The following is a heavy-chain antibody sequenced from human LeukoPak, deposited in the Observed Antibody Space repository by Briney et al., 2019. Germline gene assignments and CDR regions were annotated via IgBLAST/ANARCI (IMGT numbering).Heavy chain of an antibody. Sequence: GGSLRLSCAASGFTFSSYWMSWVCQAPGKGLEWVANVKQDGSEKYYVDSVKGRFTISRDNAKNSLYLQMNSLRAEDTAVYYCARDNPDYGDYPWGLLSSVAFDIWGQGTMVTVSS. D-gene: IGHD4-17*01. CDR1: GFTFSSYW. CDR3: ARDNPDYGDYPWGLLSSVAFDI. J-gene: IGHJ3*02. V-gene: IGHV3-7*03. CDR2: VKQDGSEK.